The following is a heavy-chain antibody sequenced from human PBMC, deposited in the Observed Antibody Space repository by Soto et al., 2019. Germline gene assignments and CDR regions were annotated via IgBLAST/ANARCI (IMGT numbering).Heavy chain of an antibody. V-gene: IGHV3-15*01. CDR1: GFTFSNTW. Sequence: PGGSLRLSCAASGFTFSNTWMNGVRQAQGKGLEWVGHIRSISDGGTTDYAAPVKGRFTISRDDSKNTLYLQMNSLKTEDTAVYYCTTILDFSWGQGT. CDR3: TTILDFS. J-gene: IGHJ5*02. D-gene: IGHD3-3*01. CDR2: IRSISDGGTT.